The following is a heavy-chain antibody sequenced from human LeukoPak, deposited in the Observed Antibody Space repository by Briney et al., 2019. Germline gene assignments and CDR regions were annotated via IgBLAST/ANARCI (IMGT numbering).Heavy chain of an antibody. D-gene: IGHD2-21*02. V-gene: IGHV3-7*01. CDR2: IKQDGSEK. Sequence: GGSLRLSCAASGFTFSSYWMSWVRQAPGKGLEWVANIKQDGSEKYYVDSVKGRFTISRDTAKNSVFLQMDSLRAEDTAVYFCAKELGTADSYGNVPLGHWGQGTLVIVSS. J-gene: IGHJ4*02. CDR3: AKELGTADSYGNVPLGH. CDR1: GFTFSSYW.